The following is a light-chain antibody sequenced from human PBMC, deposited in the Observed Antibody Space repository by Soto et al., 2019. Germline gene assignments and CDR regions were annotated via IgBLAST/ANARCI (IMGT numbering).Light chain of an antibody. CDR2: GAS. CDR1: QSVSNDF. V-gene: IGKV3D-15*01. J-gene: IGKJ4*01. CDR3: QPYNNRPLT. Sequence: VVLTQSPGILSLSPGERATLSCRASQSVSNDFLAWYQQKPGQAPRLLIYGASTRATDVPDRFSGSGSGTEFTLTISSLQSEDFAVYYCQPYNNRPLTFGGGSMVDIK.